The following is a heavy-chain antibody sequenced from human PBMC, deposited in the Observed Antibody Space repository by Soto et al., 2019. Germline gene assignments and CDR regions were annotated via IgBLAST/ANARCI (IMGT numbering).Heavy chain of an antibody. V-gene: IGHV3-7*01. Sequence: GGSLRLSCAASGFIFSSYLMTWVRQAPGKGLEWVANIKQDGSEKYYVDSVKGRFTISRDNAKNSLYLQMNSLRAEDTAVYYCAREADFIWGSYRYTSYDYWGQGTLVTVSS. CDR3: AREADFIWGSYRYTSYDY. CDR2: IKQDGSEK. D-gene: IGHD3-16*02. J-gene: IGHJ4*02. CDR1: GFIFSSYL.